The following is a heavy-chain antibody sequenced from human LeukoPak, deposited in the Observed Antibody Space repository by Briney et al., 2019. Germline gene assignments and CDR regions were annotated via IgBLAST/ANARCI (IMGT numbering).Heavy chain of an antibody. CDR3: ARDRSGNFDY. CDR2: IIPIFGTA. V-gene: IGHV1-69*05. CDR1: GYTLTSYG. Sequence: VASVKVSCKASGYTLTSYGISWVRQAPGQGLEWMGGIIPIFGTANYAQKFQGRVTITTDESTSTAYMELSSLRSEDTAVYYCARDRSGNFDYWGQGTLVTVSS. D-gene: IGHD2-15*01. J-gene: IGHJ4*02.